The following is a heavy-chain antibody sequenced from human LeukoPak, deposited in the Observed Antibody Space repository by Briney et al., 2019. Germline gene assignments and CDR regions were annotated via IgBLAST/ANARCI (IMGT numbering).Heavy chain of an antibody. V-gene: IGHV3-30*18. CDR3: AKDQRPRYSEGWYQDY. J-gene: IGHJ4*02. D-gene: IGHD5-12*01. Sequence: GGSLRLSCAASEFTFSSHAMHWVRQAPGKGLEWVAVISYDGSNKYYADSMKGRFTISRDNSKNTLYLQMNSLRAEDTAVYYCAKDQRPRYSEGWYQDYWGQGTLVTVSS. CDR1: EFTFSSHA. CDR2: ISYDGSNK.